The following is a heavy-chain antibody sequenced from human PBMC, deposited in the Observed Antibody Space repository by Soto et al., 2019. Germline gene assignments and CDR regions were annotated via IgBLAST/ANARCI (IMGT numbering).Heavy chain of an antibody. CDR1: GITLSSYA. D-gene: IGHD6-13*01. V-gene: IGHV3-23*01. CDR2: ISASGGST. CDR3: AKAGGAAGTVDYFDY. J-gene: IGHJ4*02. Sequence: EVQLLESGGDLVQPGGSLRLSCAASGITLSSYAMSWVRQAPGKGPEWVSGISASGGSTSYADSVKGRFTISRDNSKNTLYLQMNSLRAEDTAVYYCAKAGGAAGTVDYFDYWGQGTLVTVSS.